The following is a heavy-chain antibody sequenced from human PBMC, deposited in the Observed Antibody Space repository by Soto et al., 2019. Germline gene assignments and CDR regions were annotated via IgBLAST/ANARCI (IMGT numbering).Heavy chain of an antibody. CDR3: ARGDRYSSSWYDYYYYGMDV. V-gene: IGHV4-30-4*01. CDR2: IYYCGST. D-gene: IGHD6-13*01. Sequence: SETLSLTCTVSGGSISSGDYYWSWIRQPPGKGLEWIGYIYYCGSTYYNPSLKSRVTISVDTSKNQFSLKLSSVTAADTAVYYCARGDRYSSSWYDYYYYGMDVWGQGTTVTVSS. CDR1: GGSISSGDYY. J-gene: IGHJ6*02.